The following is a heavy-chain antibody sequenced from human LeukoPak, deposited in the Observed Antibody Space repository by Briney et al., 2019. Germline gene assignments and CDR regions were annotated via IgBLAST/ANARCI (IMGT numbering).Heavy chain of an antibody. CDR2: INHSGST. V-gene: IGHV4-34*01. CDR1: GGSFSGYY. Sequence: SETLSLTCAVYGGSFSGYYWSWIRQPPGKGLEWIGEINHSGSTNYNPSLKSRVTISVGTSKNQFSLKLSSVTAADTAVYYCARARIAVAGFGYWGQGTLVTVSS. D-gene: IGHD6-19*01. CDR3: ARARIAVAGFGY. J-gene: IGHJ4*02.